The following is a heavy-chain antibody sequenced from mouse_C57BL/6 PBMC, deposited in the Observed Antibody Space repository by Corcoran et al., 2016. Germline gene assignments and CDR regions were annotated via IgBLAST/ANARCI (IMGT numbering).Heavy chain of an antibody. J-gene: IGHJ4*01. Sequence: QIQLVQSGPELKKPGETVKISCKASGYTFTTYGMSWVKQAPGKGLKWMGWINTYSGVPTYADDFKGRFAFSLETSASTAYLQINNLKNEDTATFFCASGVNYAMDYWGQGTSVTFSS. CDR1: GYTFTTYG. CDR2: INTYSGVP. D-gene: IGHD2-13*01. CDR3: ASGVNYAMDY. V-gene: IGHV9-3*01.